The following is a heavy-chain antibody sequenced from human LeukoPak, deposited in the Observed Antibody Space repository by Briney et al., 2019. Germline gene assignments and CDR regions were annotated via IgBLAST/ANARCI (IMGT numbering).Heavy chain of an antibody. V-gene: IGHV1-8*03. CDR2: MNPNSGNT. CDR3: ARVNRKYQLLFPDY. D-gene: IGHD2-2*01. CDR1: GYSFTSYW. J-gene: IGHJ4*02. Sequence: GESLKISCKGSGYSFTSYWIGWVRQMPGKGLEWMGWMNPNSGNTGYAQKFQGRVTITRNTSISTAYMELSSLRSEDTAVYYCARVNRKYQLLFPDYWGQGTLVTVSS.